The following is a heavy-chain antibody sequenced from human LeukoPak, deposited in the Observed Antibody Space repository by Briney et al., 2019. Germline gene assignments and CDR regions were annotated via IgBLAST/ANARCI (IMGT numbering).Heavy chain of an antibody. D-gene: IGHD3-10*01. V-gene: IGHV4-34*01. CDR3: ARDGRVRFGT. Sequence: SETLSLTCAVYGGSFSGYYWSWIRQPPGKGLEWIGEINHSGSTNYNPSLKSRVTISVDTSKNQFSLKLSSVTAADTAVYYCARDGRVRFGTWGQGTLVTVSS. J-gene: IGHJ5*02. CDR1: GGSFSGYY. CDR2: INHSGST.